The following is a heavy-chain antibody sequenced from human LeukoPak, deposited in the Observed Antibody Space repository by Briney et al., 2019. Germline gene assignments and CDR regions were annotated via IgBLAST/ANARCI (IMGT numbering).Heavy chain of an antibody. D-gene: IGHD2-15*01. CDR3: ARGGGYCSGGSCYWGRNWFDP. CDR2: IIPIFGTA. CDR1: GGTFSSYA. Sequence: SVKVCCKASGGTFSSYAISWVRQAPGQGLEWMGGIIPIFGTANYAQKFQGRVTITADESTSTAYMELSSLRSEDTAVYYCARGGGYCSGGSCYWGRNWFDPWGQGTLVTVSS. V-gene: IGHV1-69*01. J-gene: IGHJ5*02.